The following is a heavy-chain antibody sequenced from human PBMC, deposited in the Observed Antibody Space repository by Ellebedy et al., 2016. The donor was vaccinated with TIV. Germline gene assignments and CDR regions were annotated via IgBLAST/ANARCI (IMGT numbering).Heavy chain of an antibody. CDR1: GVSISSNNW. Sequence: SETLSLTXTVSGVSISSNNWWSWVRQSPGNGLEWIGDVFHNGRTNYNPSLKSRVSISVDTSKNQFSLRVSSVTAADTAVYYCARFRSGIVVAPAHYGMDVWGQGTTVTVAS. J-gene: IGHJ6*02. D-gene: IGHD2-2*01. V-gene: IGHV4-4*02. CDR2: VFHNGRT. CDR3: ARFRSGIVVAPAHYGMDV.